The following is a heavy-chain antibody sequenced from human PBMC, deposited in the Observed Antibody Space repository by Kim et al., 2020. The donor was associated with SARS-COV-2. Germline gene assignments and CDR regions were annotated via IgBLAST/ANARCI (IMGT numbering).Heavy chain of an antibody. CDR3: ARGPPREQQPMGMDV. Sequence: SETLSLTCAVYGGSFSGYYWSWIRQPPGKGLEWIGEINHSGSTNYNPSLKSRVTISVDTSKNQFSLKLSSVTAADTAVYYCARGPPREQQPMGMDVWGQGTTVTVSS. D-gene: IGHD6-13*01. J-gene: IGHJ6*02. CDR1: GGSFSGYY. V-gene: IGHV4-34*01. CDR2: INHSGST.